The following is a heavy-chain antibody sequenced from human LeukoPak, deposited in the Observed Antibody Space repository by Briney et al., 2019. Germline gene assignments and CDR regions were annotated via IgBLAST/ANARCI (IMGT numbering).Heavy chain of an antibody. J-gene: IGHJ4*02. CDR1: GFTFSSNW. CDR3: ARRYFDY. V-gene: IGHV3-7*01. CDR2: IKQDGSEK. Sequence: GGSLRLSCAASGFTFSSNWMIWVRQAPGKGLEWVANIKQDGSEKYYVDSVKGRFTISRDNARNSLYLQMNSLRAEDTAVYYCARRYFDYWGQGTLVTVSS.